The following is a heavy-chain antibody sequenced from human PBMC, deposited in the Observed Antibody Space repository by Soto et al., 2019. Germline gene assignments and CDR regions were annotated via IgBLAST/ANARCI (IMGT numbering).Heavy chain of an antibody. CDR1: SGPDRSHN. CDR2: VYYTGDT. J-gene: IGHJ6*02. V-gene: IGHV4-59*08. CDR3: VRQGIDYLHGLVDV. Sequence: QVQLQQSGPRLVKPSETLSLTCTVSSGPDRSHNWGWIRQPPGRGLDWIGSVYYTGDTAYNPSLRGRVTISADPSTNDISFTLNSVTAADTAVYYCVRQGIDYLHGLVDVWGQGTTVSVSS. D-gene: IGHD4-17*01.